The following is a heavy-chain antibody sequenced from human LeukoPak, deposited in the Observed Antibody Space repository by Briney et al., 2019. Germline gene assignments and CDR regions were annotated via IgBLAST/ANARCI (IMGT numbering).Heavy chain of an antibody. V-gene: IGHV3-74*01. D-gene: IGHD2-2*02. Sequence: GGSLRFSCAASGFTLSSYGMHWVRQAPGKGLVWVSRINSDGSTTNYADSVQGRFSISRDNAKNTLYLQMNSLRAEDTAVYYCARGSSGYITTWGQGTLVTVSS. CDR2: INSDGSTT. J-gene: IGHJ5*02. CDR1: GFTLSSYG. CDR3: ARGSSGYITT.